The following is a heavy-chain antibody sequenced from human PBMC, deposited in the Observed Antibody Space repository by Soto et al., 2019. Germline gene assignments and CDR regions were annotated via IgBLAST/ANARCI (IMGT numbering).Heavy chain of an antibody. CDR3: AKVNTAYALYYFGS. V-gene: IGHV3-23*01. CDR2: ISFSGGAA. D-gene: IGHD2-21*02. CDR1: GFSFRTYA. J-gene: IGHJ4*02. Sequence: GGSLGLSCAASGFSFRTYAMSWVRQAPGKGLEWVSAISFSGGAAYYADSVKGRFTISRDNSKNTLYLQMNSLRAEDTALYYCAKVNTAYALYYFGSWGQGTLVTVSS.